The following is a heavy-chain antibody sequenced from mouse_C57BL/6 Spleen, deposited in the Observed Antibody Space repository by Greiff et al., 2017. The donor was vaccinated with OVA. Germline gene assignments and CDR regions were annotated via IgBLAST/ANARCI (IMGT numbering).Heavy chain of an antibody. D-gene: IGHD2-13*01. CDR3: ARHTDWDY. Sequence: EVKLMESGGDLVKPGGSLKLSCAASGFTFSSYGMSWVRQTPDKRLEWVATISSGGSYTYYPDSVKGRFTISRDNAKNTLYLQMSSLKSEDTAMYYCARHTDWDYWGQGTTLTVSS. CDR1: GFTFSSYG. V-gene: IGHV5-6*01. CDR2: ISSGGSYT. J-gene: IGHJ2*01.